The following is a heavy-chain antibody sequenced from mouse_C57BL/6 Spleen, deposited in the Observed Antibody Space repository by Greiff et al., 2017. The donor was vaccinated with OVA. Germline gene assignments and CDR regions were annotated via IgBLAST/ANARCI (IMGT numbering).Heavy chain of an antibody. D-gene: IGHD2-12*01. J-gene: IGHJ1*03. V-gene: IGHV1-26*01. CDR3: AKYYTHWYFDV. Sequence: EVQLQQSGPELVKPGASVKISCKASGYTFTDYYMIWVKQSHGKSLEWIGDINPNNGGTSYNQKFKGKATLTVDKSSSTAYMELRSLTSEDSAVYYCAKYYTHWYFDVWGTGTTVTVSS. CDR1: GYTFTDYY. CDR2: INPNNGGT.